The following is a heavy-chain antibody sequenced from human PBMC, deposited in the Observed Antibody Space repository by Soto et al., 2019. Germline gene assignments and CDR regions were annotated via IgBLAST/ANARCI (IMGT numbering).Heavy chain of an antibody. CDR2: IYYSGST. Sequence: PSETLSLTCTVSGGSISSYYWSWIRQPPGKGLEWIGYIYYSGSTNYNPSLKSRVTISVDTSKNQFSLKLSSVTAADTAVYYCARAGNHTYYDFWSGYDYYYYYYMDVWGKGTTVTVSS. D-gene: IGHD3-3*01. V-gene: IGHV4-59*08. CDR1: GGSISSYY. J-gene: IGHJ6*03. CDR3: ARAGNHTYYDFWSGYDYYYYYYMDV.